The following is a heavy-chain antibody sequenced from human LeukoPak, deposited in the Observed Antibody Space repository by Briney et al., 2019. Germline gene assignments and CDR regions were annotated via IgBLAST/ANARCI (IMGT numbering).Heavy chain of an antibody. CDR3: ARAGVYSYGHEDY. CDR2: IYYTGST. Sequence: PSETLSLTCTVSGGSISSYYWSWIRQPPGKGLEWIGYIYYTGSTNYNPSLKSRVTISVDMCKNQFSLKLSSVTAADTAVYYCARAGVYSYGHEDYWGQGTLVTVSS. V-gene: IGHV4-59*01. D-gene: IGHD5-18*01. J-gene: IGHJ4*02. CDR1: GGSISSYY.